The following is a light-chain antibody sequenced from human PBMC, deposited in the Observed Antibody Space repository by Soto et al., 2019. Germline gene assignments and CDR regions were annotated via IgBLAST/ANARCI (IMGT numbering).Light chain of an antibody. CDR3: CSYTSISTRV. J-gene: IGLJ7*01. CDR2: EVN. CDR1: SSDVGSYNY. Sequence: QSVLTQPASVSGSPGQSITMSCTGTSSDVGSYNYVSWYQQHPGKAPKLMIYEVNNRPSGVSNRFSGSKSGNTASLSISGLQAEDEANYYCCSYTSISTRVFGGGTQLTVL. V-gene: IGLV2-14*01.